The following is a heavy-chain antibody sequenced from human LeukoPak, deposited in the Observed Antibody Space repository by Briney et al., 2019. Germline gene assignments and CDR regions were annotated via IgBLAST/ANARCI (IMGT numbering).Heavy chain of an antibody. CDR2: INPNSGGT. V-gene: IGHV1-2*04. Sequence: APVKVSCKASGYTFTGYYMHWVRQAPGQGLEWMGWINPNSGGTNYAQKFQGWVTMTRDTSISTAYMELSRLRSDDTAVYYCARDNARYYDFWSGYYTAGYYFDYWGQGTLVTVSS. D-gene: IGHD3-3*01. CDR1: GYTFTGYY. CDR3: ARDNARYYDFWSGYYTAGYYFDY. J-gene: IGHJ4*02.